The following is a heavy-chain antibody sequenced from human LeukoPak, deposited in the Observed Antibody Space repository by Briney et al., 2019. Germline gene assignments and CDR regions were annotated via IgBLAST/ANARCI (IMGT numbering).Heavy chain of an antibody. CDR1: GGSISSSSYY. V-gene: IGHV4-39*01. CDR2: IYYSGST. CDR3: AGRGTFSGYHLGY. D-gene: IGHD3-22*01. Sequence: PSETLSLTCTVSGGSISSSSYYWGWIRQPPGKGLEWIGSIYYSGSTYYNPSLKSRVTISVDTSKNQFSLKLSSVTAADTAVYYCAGRGTFSGYHLGYWGQGTLVTVSS. J-gene: IGHJ4*02.